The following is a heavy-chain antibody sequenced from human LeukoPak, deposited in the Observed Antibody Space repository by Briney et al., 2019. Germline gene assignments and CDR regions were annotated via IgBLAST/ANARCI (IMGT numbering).Heavy chain of an antibody. D-gene: IGHD1-26*01. V-gene: IGHV3-48*02. CDR3: ARSRYYVGTDY. CDR1: GFTFSSYS. J-gene: IGHJ4*02. Sequence: AGGSLRLSCAASGFTFSSYSMNWVRQAPGKGLEWVSYISSSSTIYYADSVKGRFTISRDNAKNSLYLQMNSLRDEDTAVYYCARSRYYVGTDYWGQGTLVTVSS. CDR2: ISSSSTI.